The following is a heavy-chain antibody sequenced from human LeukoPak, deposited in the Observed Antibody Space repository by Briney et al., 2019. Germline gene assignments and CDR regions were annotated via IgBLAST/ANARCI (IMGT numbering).Heavy chain of an antibody. CDR1: GYTLRRDH. CDR2: INPSGGST. CDR3: ARETRQGGSLDFDY. Sequence: ASVDDWCKAAGYTLRRDHMHWVRQAHGQELEWMGIINPSGGSTSYAQKFQGRVTMTRDMSTSTVYMELSSLRSEDSAVYYCARETRQGGSLDFDYWGQGTLVTVSS. J-gene: IGHJ4*02. V-gene: IGHV1-46*01. D-gene: IGHD1-26*01.